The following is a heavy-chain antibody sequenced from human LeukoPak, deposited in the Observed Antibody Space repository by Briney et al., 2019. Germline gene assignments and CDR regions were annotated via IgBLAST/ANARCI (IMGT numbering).Heavy chain of an antibody. D-gene: IGHD2-2*01. J-gene: IGHJ3*02. V-gene: IGHV4-59*12. Sequence: SETLSLTCTVSGGSISGYYWSWIRQPPGKGLEWIAYIYYTGISNYNPSLKSRVTISVDTSKNQFSLKVNSVTAADTAVYYCARGGGGIVVVPAAITFDIWGQGTMVTVSS. CDR2: IYYTGIS. CDR1: GGSISGYY. CDR3: ARGGGGIVVVPAAITFDI.